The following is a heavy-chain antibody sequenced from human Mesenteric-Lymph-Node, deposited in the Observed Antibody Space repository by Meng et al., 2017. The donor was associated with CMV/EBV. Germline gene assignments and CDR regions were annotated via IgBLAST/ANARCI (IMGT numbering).Heavy chain of an antibody. V-gene: IGHV1-2*02. CDR2: INPNSGGT. J-gene: IGHJ4*02. Sequence: ASVKVSCKASGYTFTGYYMHWVRQAPGQGLEWMGWINPNSGGTNYAQKFQGRVTMTRDTSISTAYMELSRLRSDDTAVYYCARVRTEDYYDSSGYIGYWGQGTLVTVSS. D-gene: IGHD3-22*01. CDR3: ARVRTEDYYDSSGYIGY. CDR1: GYTFTGYY.